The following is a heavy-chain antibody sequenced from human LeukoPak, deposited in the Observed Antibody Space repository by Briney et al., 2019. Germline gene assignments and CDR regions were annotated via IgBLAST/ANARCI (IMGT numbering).Heavy chain of an antibody. CDR2: INHSGST. CDR1: GASINSNSYY. V-gene: IGHV4-39*07. CDR3: AGYSYANTYYYYMDV. Sequence: PSETLSLTCTVSGASINSNSYYWSWLRQPPGKGLEWIGEINHSGSTNYNPSLKSRVTISVDTSKNQFSLKLSSVTAADTAVYYCAGYSYANTYYYYMDVWGKGTTVTVSS. D-gene: IGHD5-18*01. J-gene: IGHJ6*03.